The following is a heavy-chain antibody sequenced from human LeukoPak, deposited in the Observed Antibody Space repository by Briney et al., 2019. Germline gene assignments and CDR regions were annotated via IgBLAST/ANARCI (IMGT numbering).Heavy chain of an antibody. CDR1: GFTFSSYS. CDR3: AREMGRGAVHYYYYMDV. V-gene: IGHV3-21*01. J-gene: IGHJ6*03. Sequence: GGSLRLSCAASGFTFSSYSMNWVRQAPGKGLEWVSSISSSSSYIYYADSVKGRFTISRDNAKNSLYLQMNSLRAEDTAVYYCAREMGRGAVHYYYYMDVWGKGTTVTVSS. CDR2: ISSSSSYI. D-gene: IGHD3-10*01.